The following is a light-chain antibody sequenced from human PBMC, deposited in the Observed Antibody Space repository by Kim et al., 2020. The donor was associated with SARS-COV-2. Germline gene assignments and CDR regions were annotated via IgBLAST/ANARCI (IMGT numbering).Light chain of an antibody. CDR3: QQYNSYPYT. J-gene: IGKJ2*01. Sequence: DIQMTQSPSTLSASVGDRVTITCRASQSISSWLAWYQQKPGKAPKLLIYKASSLESGVPSRFSGSGSGTEFTLTISSLQPDDFATYYCQQYNSYPYTFAQGTSWRS. CDR1: QSISSW. V-gene: IGKV1-5*03. CDR2: KAS.